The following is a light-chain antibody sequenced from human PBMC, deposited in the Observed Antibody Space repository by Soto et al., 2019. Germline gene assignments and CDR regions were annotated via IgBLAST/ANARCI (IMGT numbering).Light chain of an antibody. V-gene: IGLV2-23*01. Sequence: QSALTQPASVSGSPGQSVTISCTGTSSDFGSYKFVSWYQHHPGKVPKVIIYETSKRPSGVSDRFSGSKSGNTASLTISGLQAEDEADYYCFSFPSTNTHVFGSGTKVTVL. J-gene: IGLJ1*01. CDR3: FSFPSTNTHV. CDR1: SSDFGSYKF. CDR2: ETS.